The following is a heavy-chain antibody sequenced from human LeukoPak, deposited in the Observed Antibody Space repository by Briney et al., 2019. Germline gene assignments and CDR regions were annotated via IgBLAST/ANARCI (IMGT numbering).Heavy chain of an antibody. J-gene: IGHJ4*02. V-gene: IGHV4-4*02. Sequence: SGTLSLTCAVSGSSISSGNWWSWVRQPPGKGLEWIGEIYHSGSTNYNPSLKSRVTISVDKSKNQFSLKLSSVTAADTAVYYCARRRSSGWSYQFDYWGQGTLVTVSS. CDR2: IYHSGST. CDR1: GSSISSGNW. D-gene: IGHD6-19*01. CDR3: ARRRSSGWSYQFDY.